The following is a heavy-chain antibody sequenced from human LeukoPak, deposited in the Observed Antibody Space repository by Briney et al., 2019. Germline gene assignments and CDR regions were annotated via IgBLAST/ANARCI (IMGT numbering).Heavy chain of an antibody. CDR3: ARGATVTTDYYYGMDV. J-gene: IGHJ6*02. CDR2: ARNKAKSYTT. CDR1: GFTFSSYW. D-gene: IGHD4-17*01. Sequence: GGSLRLSCAASGFTFSSYWMHWVRQAPGKGLEWVGRARNKAKSYTTEYAASVKGRFTISRDDSKNSLYLQMNSLKTEDTAVYYCARGATVTTDYYYGMDVWGQGTTVTVSS. V-gene: IGHV3-72*01.